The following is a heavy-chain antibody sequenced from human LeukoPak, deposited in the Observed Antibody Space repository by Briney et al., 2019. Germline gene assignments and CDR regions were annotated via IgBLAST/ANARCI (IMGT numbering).Heavy chain of an antibody. CDR1: GFTFSSYA. V-gene: IGHV3-23*01. CDR3: AKATSSGWGYAFDV. Sequence: GGSLRLSCAASGFTFSSYAMSWVRQAPGKGLEWVSAISGSGGSTYYADSVKGRFTISRDNSKNSLFLQMNSLGIEDTALYYCAKATSSGWGYAFDVWGRGTMVTVSA. CDR2: ISGSGGST. D-gene: IGHD6-19*01. J-gene: IGHJ3*01.